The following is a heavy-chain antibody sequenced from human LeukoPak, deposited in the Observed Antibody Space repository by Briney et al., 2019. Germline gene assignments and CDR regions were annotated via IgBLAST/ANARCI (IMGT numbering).Heavy chain of an antibody. D-gene: IGHD2-8*01. V-gene: IGHV3-7*01. J-gene: IGHJ4*01. CDR3: STDPRLLIY. CDR2: IRQDGSYK. Sequence: GGSLRLSCAASGFTFSSYWMSWVRQAPGKGLEWVANIRQDGSYKQYVDSVKGRFTISRDNAQNSLYLQMNSLRTEDTAVYYCSTDPRLLIYWGHGTLVTVSS. CDR1: GFTFSSYW.